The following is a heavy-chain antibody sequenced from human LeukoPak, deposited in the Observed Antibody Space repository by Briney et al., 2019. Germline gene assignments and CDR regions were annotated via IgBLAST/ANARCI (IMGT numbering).Heavy chain of an antibody. V-gene: IGHV3-23*01. Sequence: PGGSLRLSCAASGFTFSSYAMSWVRQAPGKGLEWVSIISDSGGSTYYADSVKGRFTISRDNSKNTLYLQMNSLRAEDTAVYYCAKNKGADLYYYYMDVWGKGTTVTVSS. CDR2: ISDSGGST. CDR1: GFTFSSYA. CDR3: AKNKGADLYYYYMDV. J-gene: IGHJ6*03.